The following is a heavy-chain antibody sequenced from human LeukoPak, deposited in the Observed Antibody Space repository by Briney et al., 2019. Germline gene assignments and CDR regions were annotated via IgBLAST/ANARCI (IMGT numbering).Heavy chain of an antibody. CDR3: ASGDCSSTSCYRGGYNWFDP. V-gene: IGHV3-21*04. Sequence: GGSLTLSCAASGFTFTNAWMSWVRQAPGKGLEWVSSSSSSSSYKYYADSVKGRFTISRDNAKNSLYLQMNSLRAEDTAVYYCASGDCSSTSCYRGGYNWFDPWGQGTLVTDSS. D-gene: IGHD2-2*01. CDR1: GFTFTNAW. CDR2: SSSSSSYK. J-gene: IGHJ5*02.